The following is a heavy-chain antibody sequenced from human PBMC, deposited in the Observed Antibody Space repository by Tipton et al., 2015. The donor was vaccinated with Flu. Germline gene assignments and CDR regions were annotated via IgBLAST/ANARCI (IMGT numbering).Heavy chain of an antibody. CDR2: IHTSAGT. J-gene: IGHJ5*01. D-gene: IGHD4-11*01. CDR3: ARRDFSNYVSEPKIWFDS. V-gene: IGHV4-38-2*01. Sequence: LRLSCSVSGDSLGSSYYWAWIRQPPGRGLEWIGNIHTSAGTYYNLSLKSRVTISVDRSKNQFSLRLASVTAADTAVYFCARRDFSNYVSEPKIWFDSWGQGTLVTVSS. CDR1: GDSLGSSYY.